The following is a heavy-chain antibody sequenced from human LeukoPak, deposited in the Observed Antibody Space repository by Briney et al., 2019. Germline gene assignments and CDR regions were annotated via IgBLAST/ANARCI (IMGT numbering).Heavy chain of an antibody. V-gene: IGHV3-23*01. D-gene: IGHD3-3*01. Sequence: GGSLRLSCAASGFTFSSYAMSWVRQAPGKGLEWVSAISGSGGSTYYADSVKGRFTISRDNSKNTLYLQMNSLRAEYTALYYCAKGPRITIFGVVNFGGDYWGQGTLVTVSS. CDR2: ISGSGGST. J-gene: IGHJ4*02. CDR1: GFTFSSYA. CDR3: AKGPRITIFGVVNFGGDY.